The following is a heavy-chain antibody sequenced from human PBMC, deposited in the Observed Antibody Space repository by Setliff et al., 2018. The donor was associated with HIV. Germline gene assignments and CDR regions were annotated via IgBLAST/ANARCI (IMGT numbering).Heavy chain of an antibody. J-gene: IGHJ6*03. Sequence: SETLSLTCTVSGGSIRSSSFYWGWIRQPPGKGLEWIASIYYSGSTDYDPSLKSRVTISVDTSKNQFSLKLSSVTAADTAVYYCARVGGTTWGVYYYYYYMDVWGKGTTVTVSS. CDR3: ARVGGTTWGVYYYYYYMDV. CDR1: GGSIRSSSFY. CDR2: IYYSGST. D-gene: IGHD1-7*01. V-gene: IGHV4-39*01.